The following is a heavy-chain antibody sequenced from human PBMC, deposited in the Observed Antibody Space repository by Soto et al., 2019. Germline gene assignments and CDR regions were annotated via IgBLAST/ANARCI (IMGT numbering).Heavy chain of an antibody. Sequence: QVQLVQSGAEEKKPGASVKVSCKASGYTFTIYAMHWVRQAPGQRLEWMGWINAGNGNTKYSQKFQGRVTITRDTSASTAYMELSSLRSEDTAVYYCARSSVVVTALDYWGQGTLVTVSS. D-gene: IGHD2-21*02. V-gene: IGHV1-3*05. CDR1: GYTFTIYA. J-gene: IGHJ4*02. CDR3: ARSSVVVTALDY. CDR2: INAGNGNT.